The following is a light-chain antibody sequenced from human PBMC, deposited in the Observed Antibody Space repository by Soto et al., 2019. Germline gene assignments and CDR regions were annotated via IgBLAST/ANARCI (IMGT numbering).Light chain of an antibody. CDR3: QQYSSSPIT. J-gene: IGKJ5*01. Sequence: EIVMTQSPATLSVSPGERATLSCRASQSVSSNLAWHQQKPGQAPRILMYDASTRATGIPARFSGSGSGTEFTLTIGSLQSDDFAVYYCQQYSSSPITFGQGTRLENK. V-gene: IGKV3-15*01. CDR2: DAS. CDR1: QSVSSN.